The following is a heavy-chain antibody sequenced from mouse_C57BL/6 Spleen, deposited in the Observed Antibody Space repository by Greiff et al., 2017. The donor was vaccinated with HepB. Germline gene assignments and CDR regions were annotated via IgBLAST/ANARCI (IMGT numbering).Heavy chain of an antibody. CDR2: ISSGSSTI. Sequence: DVKLVESGGGLVKPGGSLKLSCAASGFTFSDYGMHWVRQAPEKGLEWVAYISSGSSTIYYADTVKGRFTISRDNAKNTLFLQMTSLRSEDTAMYYCARRHYGSSHWYFDVWGTGTTVTVSS. D-gene: IGHD1-1*01. CDR1: GFTFSDYG. J-gene: IGHJ1*03. V-gene: IGHV5-17*01. CDR3: ARRHYGSSHWYFDV.